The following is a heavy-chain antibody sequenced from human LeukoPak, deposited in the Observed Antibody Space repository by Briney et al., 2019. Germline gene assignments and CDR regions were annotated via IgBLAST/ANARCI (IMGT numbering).Heavy chain of an antibody. J-gene: IGHJ4*02. CDR2: IHPASANT. Sequence: SCKXSGYTFTEXXXXXVRXXXXQXXQYMGWIHPASANTVYAQMFHGRVTFTRDTPATTTYMELSGLRSDDTAVYYCARXXXPANLWGQGTLVTXSX. CDR3: ARXXXPANL. CDR1: GYTFTEXX. D-gene: IGHD1-7*01. V-gene: IGHV1-2*02.